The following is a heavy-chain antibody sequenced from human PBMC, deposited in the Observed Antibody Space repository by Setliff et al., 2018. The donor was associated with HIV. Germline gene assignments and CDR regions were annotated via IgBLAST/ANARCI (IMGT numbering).Heavy chain of an antibody. CDR1: GGSMSAYY. V-gene: IGHV4-4*07. J-gene: IGHJ4*02. Sequence: SETLSLTCTVSGGSMSAYYWNWIRQPAGKGLEWIGRIYSSGSTNYNPSLKSRVTMSVDTSKNQFSLKLSSVTAADTAVYYCARGDGYNPIDYWGQGTLVTVSS. D-gene: IGHD5-12*01. CDR3: ARGDGYNPIDY. CDR2: IYSSGST.